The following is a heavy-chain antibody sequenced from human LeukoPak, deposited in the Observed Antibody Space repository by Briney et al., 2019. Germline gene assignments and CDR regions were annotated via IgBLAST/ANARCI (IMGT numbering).Heavy chain of an antibody. CDR3: AKKVPANWGSYFDY. CDR2: ISGSGDST. D-gene: IGHD7-27*01. V-gene: IGHV3-23*01. Sequence: GGSLRLSCAASGFTFSSYAMSWVRQAPGKGLEWVSAISGSGDSTYSTDSVKGRFTISRDNSKNTLYLQMNSLRAEDTAVYYCAKKVPANWGSYFDYWGQGTLVTVSS. CDR1: GFTFSSYA. J-gene: IGHJ4*02.